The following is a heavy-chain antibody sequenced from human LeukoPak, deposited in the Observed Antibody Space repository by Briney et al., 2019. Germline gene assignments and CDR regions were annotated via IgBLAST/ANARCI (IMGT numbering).Heavy chain of an antibody. CDR3: ARSPSVVVTAVGEAFDI. J-gene: IGHJ3*02. CDR2: IYYSGST. Sequence: SETLSLTCTVSGGSISSGGYYWSWIRQHPGKGLEWIGYIYYSGSTYYNPSLKSRVTISVDTSKNQFSLKLSSVTAADTAVYYCARSPSVVVTAVGEAFDIWGQGTMVTVSS. V-gene: IGHV4-31*03. CDR1: GGSISSGGYY. D-gene: IGHD2-21*02.